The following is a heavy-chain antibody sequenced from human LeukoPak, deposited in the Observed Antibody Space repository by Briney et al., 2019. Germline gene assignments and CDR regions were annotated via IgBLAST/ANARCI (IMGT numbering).Heavy chain of an antibody. Sequence: SVKVSCKASGGTFSSYAISWVRQAPGQGLEWMGGIIPIFGTANYAQKFQGRVTMTRDTSTSTVYMELSSLRSEDTAVYYCARDVNGSGSYYPDYWGQGTLVTVSS. CDR1: GGTFSSYA. D-gene: IGHD3-10*01. CDR3: ARDVNGSGSYYPDY. V-gene: IGHV1-69*05. CDR2: IIPIFGTA. J-gene: IGHJ4*02.